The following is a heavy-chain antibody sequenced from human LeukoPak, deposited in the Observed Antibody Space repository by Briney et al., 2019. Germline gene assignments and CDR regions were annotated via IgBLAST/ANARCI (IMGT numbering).Heavy chain of an antibody. V-gene: IGHV4-61*01. CDR1: GGSISSGSYY. J-gene: IGHJ4*02. Sequence: PSETLSLTCTVSGGSISSGSYYWSWIRQPPGKGLEWIGYIYYSGSTNYNPSLKSRVTISVDTSKNQFSLTLNSVTAADTAVYYCVRVKSGSISDSWGQGTLVTVSS. CDR2: IYYSGST. D-gene: IGHD1-26*01. CDR3: VRVKSGSISDS.